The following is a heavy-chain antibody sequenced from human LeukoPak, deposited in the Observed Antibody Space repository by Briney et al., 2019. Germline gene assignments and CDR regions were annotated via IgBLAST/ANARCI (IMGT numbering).Heavy chain of an antibody. D-gene: IGHD1-26*01. Sequence: ASVKVSCKASGYTFTGYYMHWVRQAPGQGLEWMGWINPNSGGTNYAQRFQGRVTMTRDTSISTAYMELSRLRSDDTAVYYCARDGGSYPYYYMDVWGKGTTVTVSS. CDR1: GYTFTGYY. CDR2: INPNSGGT. J-gene: IGHJ6*03. V-gene: IGHV1-2*02. CDR3: ARDGGSYPYYYMDV.